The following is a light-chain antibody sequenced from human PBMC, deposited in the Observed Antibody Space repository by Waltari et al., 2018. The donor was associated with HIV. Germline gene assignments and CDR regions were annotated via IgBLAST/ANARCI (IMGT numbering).Light chain of an antibody. V-gene: IGKV4-1*01. Sequence: DIVMTQSPDSLAVALGERATIKCKSSHSLLYGSNNKRYLAWYQQKPGQPPKLLIYWASTRESGVPDRFSGSGSGTDFTLTISSLQAEDVAVYYCQQYYSTPLTFVGGTKVEIK. J-gene: IGKJ4*01. CDR2: WAS. CDR3: QQYYSTPLT. CDR1: HSLLYGSNNKRY.